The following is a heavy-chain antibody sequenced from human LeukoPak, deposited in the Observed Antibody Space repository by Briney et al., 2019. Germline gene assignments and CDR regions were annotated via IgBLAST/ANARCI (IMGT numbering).Heavy chain of an antibody. D-gene: IGHD3-10*01. CDR2: ISSNGGST. CDR3: ARGTRGFDY. CDR1: GFTFSSYA. J-gene: IGHJ4*02. V-gene: IGHV3-64*01. Sequence: GGSLRLSCAASGFTFSSYAWHWVRQAPGKGLEYVSAISSNGGSTYYANSVKGRFTISRDNSKNTLYLQMGSLRAEDMAVYYCARGTRGFDYWGQGTLVTVSS.